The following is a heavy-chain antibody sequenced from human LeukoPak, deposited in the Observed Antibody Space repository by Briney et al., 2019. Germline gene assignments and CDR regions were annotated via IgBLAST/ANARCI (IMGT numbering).Heavy chain of an antibody. D-gene: IGHD3-22*01. V-gene: IGHV1-8*02. CDR3: ARAYYHDSSDYYFPLDY. Sequence: SVKVSCKASGYTFTSYDINWVRQATGQGLEWMGWMNPNSGNTGYAQKFQGRVTVTRDTSISTAYMELGRLRSEDTAVYYCARAYYHDSSDYYFPLDYWGQGTLVTVSS. CDR1: GYTFTSYD. CDR2: MNPNSGNT. J-gene: IGHJ4*02.